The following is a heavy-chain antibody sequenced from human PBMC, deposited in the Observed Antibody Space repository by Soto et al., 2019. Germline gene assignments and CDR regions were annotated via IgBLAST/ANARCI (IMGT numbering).Heavy chain of an antibody. Sequence: GESLKISCKCSGYSFDGFWIGWVRQMPGKGLQWMGLIHPDDSDTIYSPSFQGHVTISADKSISTTYLQWSSLKASDTAIYFCARLYAVVPSASNWFDSWGQGTLVTVSS. CDR2: IHPDDSDT. J-gene: IGHJ5*01. CDR3: ARLYAVVPSASNWFDS. CDR1: GYSFDGFW. D-gene: IGHD3-3*01. V-gene: IGHV5-51*01.